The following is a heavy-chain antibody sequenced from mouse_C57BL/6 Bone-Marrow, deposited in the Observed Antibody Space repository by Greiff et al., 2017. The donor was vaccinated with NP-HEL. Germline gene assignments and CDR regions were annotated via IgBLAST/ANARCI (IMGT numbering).Heavy chain of an antibody. Sequence: VKLQESGAELVRPGASVTLSCKASGYTFTDYEMHWVKQTPVHGLEWIGAIDPEPGGTAYNQKFKGKAILTADKSSSPAYMELRSLTSEDSAVYYCTRDTTVVATEAMDYWGQGTSVTVSS. D-gene: IGHD1-1*01. CDR3: TRDTTVVATEAMDY. J-gene: IGHJ4*01. CDR1: GYTFTDYE. CDR2: IDPEPGGT. V-gene: IGHV1-15*01.